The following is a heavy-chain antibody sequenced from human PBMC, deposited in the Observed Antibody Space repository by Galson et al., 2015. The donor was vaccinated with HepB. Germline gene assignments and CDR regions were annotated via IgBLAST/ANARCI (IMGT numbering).Heavy chain of an antibody. Sequence: SLRLSCAASGFTFENYVMTWVRQAPGKGLEWVSTITPDGGATYYADSVKGQFTISRDNSKNTLYLQMNSLRAEDTAIYYCAKDFYCTVASCHSSHSSYYWGQGTLVTVSS. CDR3: AKDFYCTVASCHSSHSSYY. V-gene: IGHV3-23*01. CDR1: GFTFENYV. J-gene: IGHJ4*02. CDR2: ITPDGGAT. D-gene: IGHD2-15*01.